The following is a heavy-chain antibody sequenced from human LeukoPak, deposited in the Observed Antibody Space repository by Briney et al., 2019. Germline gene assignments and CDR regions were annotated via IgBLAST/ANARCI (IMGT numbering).Heavy chain of an antibody. V-gene: IGHV2-5*01. D-gene: IGHD2-2*03. CDR3: AHWPGYCSSTSCYGRWFDP. CDR1: GFSLSTSGVG. Sequence: SGPTLVKPTQTLTLTCTFSGFSLSTSGVGVGWIRQPPGKALEWLALIYWNDDKRYSPSLKSRLTITKDTSKNQVVLTMTDMDPVDTATYYCAHWPGYCSSTSCYGRWFDPWGQGTLVTVSS. J-gene: IGHJ5*02. CDR2: IYWNDDK.